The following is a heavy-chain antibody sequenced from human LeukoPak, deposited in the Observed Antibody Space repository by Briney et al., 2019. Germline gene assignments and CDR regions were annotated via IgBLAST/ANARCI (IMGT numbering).Heavy chain of an antibody. CDR3: AKDPSGAWYHFDC. V-gene: IGHV3-23*01. Sequence: GGSLRLSCAASGFPFRNYTMTWVRQAPGKGLEWVSLVTGSGGHTYYADSVKGRFTISRDNSKNLLYLQMNSLRAEDTAVYYCAKDPSGAWYHFDCWGQGTLVTVSS. CDR2: VTGSGGHT. CDR1: GFPFRNYT. D-gene: IGHD6-19*01. J-gene: IGHJ4*02.